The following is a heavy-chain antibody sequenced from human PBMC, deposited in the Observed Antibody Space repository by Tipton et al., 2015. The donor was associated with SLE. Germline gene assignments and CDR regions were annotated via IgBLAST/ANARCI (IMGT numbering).Heavy chain of an antibody. CDR2: ISYSGVT. CDR3: ARAGLATSYYYYMDV. J-gene: IGHJ6*03. Sequence: TLSLTCTVSGGSLSNHYWNWIRQPPGKGLEWVGSISYSGVTKYNPSLRSRATISLDTSKDQISLELTSVTAADTAVYYCARAGLATSYYYYMDVWGKGTTVTVSS. CDR1: GGSLSNHY. V-gene: IGHV4-59*08. D-gene: IGHD5-12*01.